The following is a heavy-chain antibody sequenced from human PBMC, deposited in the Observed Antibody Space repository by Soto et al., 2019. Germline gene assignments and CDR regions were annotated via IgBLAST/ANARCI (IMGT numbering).Heavy chain of an antibody. V-gene: IGHV3-13*01. CDR2: IGTAGDT. CDR1: GFTFSSYD. Sequence: GGSLRLSCAASGFTFSSYDMHWVRQATGKGLEWVSAIGTAGDTYYPGSVKGRFTISGENAKNSLYLQMNSLRAEDTAVYYCARGSFVAGPFDIWGQGTMVTVSS. J-gene: IGHJ3*02. CDR3: ARGSFVAGPFDI. D-gene: IGHD6-19*01.